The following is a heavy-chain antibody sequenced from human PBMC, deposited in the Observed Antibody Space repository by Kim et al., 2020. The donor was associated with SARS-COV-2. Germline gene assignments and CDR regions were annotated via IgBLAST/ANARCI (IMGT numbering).Heavy chain of an antibody. CDR3: SWRIHGGYTSPDSPSGYF. CDR1: GDSVSASH. J-gene: IGHJ1*01. D-gene: IGHD5-18*01. CDR2: IYCGGNR. Sequence: SETLSLTCNVSGDSVSASHLAWIRQPPGKGLEWVVSIYCGGNRDYSPSLRSRVSISVDSVKKQVSLGLPSVTSADTAVYFCSWRIHGGYTSPDSPSGYF. V-gene: IGHV4-59*02.